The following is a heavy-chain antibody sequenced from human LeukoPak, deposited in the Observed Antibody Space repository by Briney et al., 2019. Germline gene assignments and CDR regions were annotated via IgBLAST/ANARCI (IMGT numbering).Heavy chain of an antibody. Sequence: SETLSLTCTVSGGSISNYYSAWTRQPAGKGLEWIGRIYSSGSTNYNPSLKSRVTMSVDTSKNQFSLRLSSVTAADTAVYYCARADFWSAYYGYWGQGILVTVSS. CDR3: ARADFWSAYYGY. D-gene: IGHD3-3*01. J-gene: IGHJ4*02. CDR2: IYSSGST. V-gene: IGHV4-4*07. CDR1: GGSISNYY.